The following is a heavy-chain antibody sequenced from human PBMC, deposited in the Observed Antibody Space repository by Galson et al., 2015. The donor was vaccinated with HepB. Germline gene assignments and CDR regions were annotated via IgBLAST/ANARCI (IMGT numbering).Heavy chain of an antibody. V-gene: IGHV3-11*01. CDR2: ISSDGNTV. D-gene: IGHD3-10*01. J-gene: IGHJ5*02. CDR1: GFIFRDYY. CDR3: ARAAGWFDP. Sequence: LRLSCAASGFIFRDYYMSWIRQTPGKGLEWVSSISSDGNTVKYADSVKGRFTISRDNARNSLSLQMNSLRVEDTAIYYCARAAGWFDPRGQGTRVTVSS.